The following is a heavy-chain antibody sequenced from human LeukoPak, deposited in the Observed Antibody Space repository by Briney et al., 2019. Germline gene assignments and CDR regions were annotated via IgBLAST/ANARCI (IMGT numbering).Heavy chain of an antibody. CDR1: GYTLTELS. CDR2: FDPEDGET. Sequence: ASVKVSCKVSGYTLTELSMHWVRQAPGKGLEWMGGFDPEDGETIYAQKFQGRVTMTEETYTDTAYMELSSLRSEDTAVYYCATDPSIYVWGSYRFDYWGQGTLVTVSS. V-gene: IGHV1-24*01. D-gene: IGHD3-16*02. J-gene: IGHJ4*02. CDR3: ATDPSIYVWGSYRFDY.